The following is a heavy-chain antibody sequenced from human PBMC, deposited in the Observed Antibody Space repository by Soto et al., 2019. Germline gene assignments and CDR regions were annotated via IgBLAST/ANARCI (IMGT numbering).Heavy chain of an antibody. Sequence: SVTMSLTCTVSDGSISSDVYYWTWIRQHPGKGLEWIGYIYYSGSTYYNPSLKSRITISVDTSKNQFSLKLSSVSAADTAIYYCARLLYDSSGFDYWGQGTLVTVSS. V-gene: IGHV4-31*03. J-gene: IGHJ4*02. CDR3: ARLLYDSSGFDY. CDR1: DGSISSDVYY. D-gene: IGHD3-22*01. CDR2: IYYSGST.